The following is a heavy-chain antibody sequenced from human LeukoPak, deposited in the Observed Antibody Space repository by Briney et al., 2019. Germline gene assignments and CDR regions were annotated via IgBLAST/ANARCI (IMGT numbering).Heavy chain of an antibody. V-gene: IGHV1-3*03. J-gene: IGHJ4*02. CDR3: ARDDYDSSGYSSVLGY. CDR1: GYTFTSYA. CDR2: INAGNGNT. D-gene: IGHD3-22*01. Sequence: GASVKVSCKASGYTFTSYAMHWVRQAPGQRLEGMGWINAGNGNTKYSQEFQGRVTITRDTSASTAYMELSSLRSEDMAVYSCARDDYDSSGYSSVLGYWGQGTLVTVSS.